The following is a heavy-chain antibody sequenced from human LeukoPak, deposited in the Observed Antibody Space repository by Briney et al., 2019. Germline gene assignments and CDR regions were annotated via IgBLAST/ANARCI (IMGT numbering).Heavy chain of an antibody. D-gene: IGHD3-22*01. CDR3: AKHDDTERGEYFQH. CDR2: ISSSSSTI. CDR1: GFTFSSYS. V-gene: IGHV3-48*04. J-gene: IGHJ1*01. Sequence: GGSLRLSCAASGFTFSSYSMNWVRQAPGKGLEWVPYISSSSSTIYYADSVKGRFTISRDNAKNSLYLQMNSLRAEDTAVYYCAKHDDTERGEYFQHWGQGTLVTVSS.